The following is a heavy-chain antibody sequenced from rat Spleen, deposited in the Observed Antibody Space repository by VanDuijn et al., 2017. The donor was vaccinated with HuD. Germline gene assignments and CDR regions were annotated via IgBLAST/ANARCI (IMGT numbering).Heavy chain of an antibody. CDR2: IWGNGNT. CDR1: GFSLSNYG. D-gene: IGHD1-11*01. CDR3: ARSDLFDY. Sequence: QVQLKESGPGLVQPSQTLSLTCTVSGFSLSNYGLIWVRQPPGKGLEWMGVIWGNGNTNYNSALKSRLSISRDTSKSQVFLKMTNLQTEDTAMYFCARSDLFDYWGQGVMVTVSS. V-gene: IGHV2S61*01. J-gene: IGHJ2*01.